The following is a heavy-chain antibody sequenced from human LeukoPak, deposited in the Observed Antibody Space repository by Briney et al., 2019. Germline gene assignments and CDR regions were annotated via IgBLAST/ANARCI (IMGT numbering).Heavy chain of an antibody. J-gene: IGHJ4*02. CDR1: GFAFSSQA. Sequence: GGSLRLSCAASGFAFSSQAMGWVRQAPGKGLEWVSYISSSGSTIYYANSVKGRFTISRDNAKNSLYLQMNSLRAEDTAVYYCARDGSGSGNYYNVAGFDYWGQGTLVTVSS. CDR3: ARDGSGSGNYYNVAGFDY. CDR2: ISSSGSTI. D-gene: IGHD3-10*01. V-gene: IGHV3-48*03.